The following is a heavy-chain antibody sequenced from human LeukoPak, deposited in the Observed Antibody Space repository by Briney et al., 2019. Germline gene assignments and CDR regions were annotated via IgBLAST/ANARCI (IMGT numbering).Heavy chain of an antibody. Sequence: PGGSLRLSCAASGFTFSTYAMHWVRQAPGKGLEWVALISYDGSIKYYADSVKGRFTISRDNSKNTLYLQMNSLTAEDIAFYYCAKAYGSGRTWIDYWGQGTLATVPS. J-gene: IGHJ4*02. CDR1: GFTFSTYA. D-gene: IGHD3-10*01. CDR3: AKAYGSGRTWIDY. V-gene: IGHV3-30*04. CDR2: ISYDGSIK.